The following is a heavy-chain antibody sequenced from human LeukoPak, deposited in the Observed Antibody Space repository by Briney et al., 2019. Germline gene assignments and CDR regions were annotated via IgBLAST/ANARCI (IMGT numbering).Heavy chain of an antibody. Sequence: GGSLRLSCTASGFTFDDYGMTWVRQAPGKGLDWVAGINWNGESSDYADAVKGRFTISRDNAKNSLYLQMNSLNSEDTALYFCARVRATTQDDAFDFWGQGTRVTVSS. V-gene: IGHV3-20*04. CDR1: GFTFDDYG. CDR2: INWNGESS. J-gene: IGHJ3*01. D-gene: IGHD1-1*01. CDR3: ARVRATTQDDAFDF.